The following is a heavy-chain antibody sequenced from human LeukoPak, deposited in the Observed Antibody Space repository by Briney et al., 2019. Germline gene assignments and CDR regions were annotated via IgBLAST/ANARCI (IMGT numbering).Heavy chain of an antibody. J-gene: IGHJ6*03. CDR2: IRYDGSNK. V-gene: IGHV3-30*02. Sequence: GGSLRLSCAASGFTFSSYGMHWVRQAPGKGLEWVAFIRYDGSNKYYADSVKGRFTISRDNSKNTLYLQMNSLRAEDTAVYYCAKDVSGLKTRYYYYYYYMDVWGKGTTVTISS. D-gene: IGHD5-12*01. CDR1: GFTFSSYG. CDR3: AKDVSGLKTRYYYYYYYMDV.